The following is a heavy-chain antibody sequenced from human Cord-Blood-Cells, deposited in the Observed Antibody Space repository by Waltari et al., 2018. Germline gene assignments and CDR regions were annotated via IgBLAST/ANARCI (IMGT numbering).Heavy chain of an antibody. V-gene: IGHV1-2*02. Sequence: QVQLVQSGAEVKKPGASVKVSCKASGYTFTGYYMHWVRQAPGQGLEWMGWINPNSGGTNYAQKFQGRVTMTRDTSISTAYMELSRLRSDDPAVYYCARERGEGRYCSSTSCYAFDIWGQGTMVTVSS. D-gene: IGHD2-2*01. CDR3: ARERGEGRYCSSTSCYAFDI. CDR2: INPNSGGT. J-gene: IGHJ3*02. CDR1: GYTFTGYY.